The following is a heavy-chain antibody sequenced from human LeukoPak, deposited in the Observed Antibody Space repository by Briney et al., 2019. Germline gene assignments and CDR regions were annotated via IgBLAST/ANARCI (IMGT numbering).Heavy chain of an antibody. V-gene: IGHV3-30-3*01. CDR3: ASLCSGGSCYLDY. CDR2: ISFDGGSK. J-gene: IGHJ4*02. CDR1: EFTFSTYA. D-gene: IGHD2-15*01. Sequence: GGSLRLSCAASEFTFSTYAMHWVRQAPGKGLEWVAVISFDGGSKFYADSVKGRFTVARDKSKNTLYLQMNSLKTEDTAVYYCASLCSGGSCYLDYWGQGTLVTVSS.